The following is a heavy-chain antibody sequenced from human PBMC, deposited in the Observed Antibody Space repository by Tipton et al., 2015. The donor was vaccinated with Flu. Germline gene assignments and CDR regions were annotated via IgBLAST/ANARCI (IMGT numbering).Heavy chain of an antibody. V-gene: IGHV1-46*01. CDR1: GYTFTSYY. CDR2: INPSGGST. CDR3: ARVTAAAGRYYYYGMDV. Sequence: QSGAEVKKPGAPVKVSCKASGYTFTSYYMHWVRQAPGQGLEWMGIINPSGGSTSYAQKFQGRVTMTRDTSTSTVYMELSSLRSEDTAVYYCARVTAAAGRYYYYGMDVWGQGTTVTVSS. J-gene: IGHJ6*02. D-gene: IGHD6-13*01.